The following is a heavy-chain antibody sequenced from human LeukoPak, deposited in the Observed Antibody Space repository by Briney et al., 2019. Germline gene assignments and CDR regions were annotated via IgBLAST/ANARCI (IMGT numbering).Heavy chain of an antibody. CDR3: ARHRVGYFYYYGMDV. Sequence: PSETLSLTCAVYGGSFSGYYWSWIRQPPGKGLEWIGEINHSGSANYNPSLKSRVTISVDTSKNQFSLKLSSVTAADTAVYYCARHRVGYFYYYGMDVWGQGSTVTASS. CDR1: GGSFSGYY. J-gene: IGHJ6*02. D-gene: IGHD3-22*01. CDR2: INHSGSA. V-gene: IGHV4-34*01.